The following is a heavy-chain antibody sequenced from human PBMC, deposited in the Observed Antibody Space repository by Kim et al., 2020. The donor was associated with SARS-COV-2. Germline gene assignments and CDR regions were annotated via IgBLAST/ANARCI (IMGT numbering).Heavy chain of an antibody. D-gene: IGHD3-9*01. CDR3: ARDGYFDWLLYHYYGMDV. V-gene: IGHV3-74*01. Sequence: VKGRFPISRDNAKKTLYLQMNSLRAEDTAVYYCARDGYFDWLLYHYYGMDVWGQGTTVTVSS. J-gene: IGHJ6*02.